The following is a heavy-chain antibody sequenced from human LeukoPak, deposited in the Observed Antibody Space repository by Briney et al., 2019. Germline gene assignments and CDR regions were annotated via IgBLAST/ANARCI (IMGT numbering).Heavy chain of an antibody. J-gene: IGHJ4*02. Sequence: PGGSLRLSCTASGFAFRSHAMHWVRQAPGKGLEWVAFTRYDGSKKFYADSVKGRFTISRDNAKNSLYLQMNSLRAEDTAVYYCARELVGAFDYWGQGTLVTVSS. CDR3: ARELVGAFDY. V-gene: IGHV3-30*02. CDR2: TRYDGSKK. CDR1: GFAFRSHA. D-gene: IGHD1-26*01.